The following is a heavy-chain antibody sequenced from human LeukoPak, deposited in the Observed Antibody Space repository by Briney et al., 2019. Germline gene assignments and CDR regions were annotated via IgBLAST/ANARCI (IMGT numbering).Heavy chain of an antibody. V-gene: IGHV1-69*13. CDR3: ARALSVDYYDSSGYYYMYNWFDP. CDR2: IIPIIGTA. J-gene: IGHJ5*02. D-gene: IGHD3-22*01. Sequence: SVKVSCKASGGTFSSYAISWVRQAPGQGLEWMGGIIPIIGTANYAQKFQGRVTITADESTSTAYMELSSLRSEDTAVYYCARALSVDYYDSSGYYYMYNWFDPWGQGTLVTVSS. CDR1: GGTFSSYA.